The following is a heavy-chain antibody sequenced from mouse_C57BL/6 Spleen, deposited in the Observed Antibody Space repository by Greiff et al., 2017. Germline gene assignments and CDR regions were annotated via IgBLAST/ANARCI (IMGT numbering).Heavy chain of an antibody. V-gene: IGHV1-64*01. CDR1: GYTFTSYW. CDR3: ARFMVTTDFDY. J-gene: IGHJ2*01. CDR2: IHPNSGST. Sequence: VQLQQPGAELVKPGASVKLSCKASGYTFTSYWMHWVKQRPGQGLEWIGMIHPNSGSTNYNEKFKSKDTLTVDKSSSTAYMQLSSLTSEDSAVXYWARFMVTTDFDYWGQGTTLTVSS. D-gene: IGHD2-2*01.